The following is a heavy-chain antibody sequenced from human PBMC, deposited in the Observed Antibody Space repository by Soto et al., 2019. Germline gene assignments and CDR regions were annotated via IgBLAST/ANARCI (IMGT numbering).Heavy chain of an antibody. D-gene: IGHD3-3*01. CDR1: GYIFTSYG. J-gene: IGHJ4*02. Sequence: GXSVKVCYESSGYIFTSYGISWVRPAPGQERERMGRNSRYNGNTNYAQRPQDSVTRTTDTATSTAYMEGRSLRSGDTAVYCCSLSVLARPIDYWGQGTLVTVSS. V-gene: IGHV1-18*01. CDR2: NSRYNGNT. CDR3: SLSVLARPIDY.